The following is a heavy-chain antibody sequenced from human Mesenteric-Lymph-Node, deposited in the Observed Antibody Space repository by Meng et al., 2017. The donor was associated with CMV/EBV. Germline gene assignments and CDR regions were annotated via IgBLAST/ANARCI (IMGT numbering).Heavy chain of an antibody. CDR3: ARGAYGTFYSGLPPDY. V-gene: IGHV1-8*02. D-gene: IGHD2-15*01. CDR1: GGTFSSYA. Sequence: ASVKVSCKASGGTFSSYAISWVRQAPGQGLEWMGRMNPHSGDTAYARKFRGRVTITRDTSISTAFMDLSSLESEDTAVYYCARGAYGTFYSGLPPDYWGQGTLVTVSS. CDR2: MNPHSGDT. J-gene: IGHJ4*02.